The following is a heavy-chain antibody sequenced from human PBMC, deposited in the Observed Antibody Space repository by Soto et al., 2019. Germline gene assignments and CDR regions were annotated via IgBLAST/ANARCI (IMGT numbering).Heavy chain of an antibody. CDR2: IWYDGSNK. J-gene: IGHJ6*03. CDR1: GFTFSSYG. Sequence: GGSLRLSCAASGFTFSSYGMHWVRQAPGKGLEWVAVIWYDGSNKYYADSVKGRFTISRDNSKNTLYLQMNSLRAEDTAVYYCARERWEGNPPHYYYYMDVWGKGTTVTVSS. CDR3: ARERWEGNPPHYYYYMDV. V-gene: IGHV3-33*01. D-gene: IGHD1-26*01.